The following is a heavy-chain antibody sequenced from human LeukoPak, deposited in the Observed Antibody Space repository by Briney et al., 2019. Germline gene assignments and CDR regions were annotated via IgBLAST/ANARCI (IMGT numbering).Heavy chain of an antibody. CDR3: AGSGSGYLDFYYYGMDV. D-gene: IGHD3-22*01. J-gene: IGHJ6*02. Sequence: ASVKVSCKASGYTFTSYYMHWVRQAPGQGLEWMGIINPSGGSTSYAQKFQGRVTMTRDTSTSTVYMELSSLRSEDTAVYYCAGSGSGYLDFYYYGMDVWGQGTTVTVSS. CDR1: GYTFTSYY. V-gene: IGHV1-46*01. CDR2: INPSGGST.